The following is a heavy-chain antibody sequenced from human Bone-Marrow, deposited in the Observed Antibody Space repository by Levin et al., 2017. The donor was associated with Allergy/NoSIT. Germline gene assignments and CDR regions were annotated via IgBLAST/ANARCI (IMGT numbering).Heavy chain of an antibody. J-gene: IGHJ4*02. CDR2: ISYDGSIK. CDR3: AKNVIASSWSQPFDY. CDR1: GFTFRSYG. D-gene: IGHD6-13*01. V-gene: IGHV3-30*18. Sequence: LGESLKISCAASGFTFRSYGMHWVRQAPGKGLEWVAVISYDGSIKYYADSVKGRFTISRDSSKNTLYLQMNSLRTDDTALYYCAKNVIASSWSQPFDYWGQGTLVTVSS.